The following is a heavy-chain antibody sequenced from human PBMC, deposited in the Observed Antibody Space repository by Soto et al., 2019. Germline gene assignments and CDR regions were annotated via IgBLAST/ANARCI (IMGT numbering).Heavy chain of an antibody. CDR2: INPSGGST. D-gene: IGHD6-13*01. CDR1: GYTFTSYY. V-gene: IGHV1-46*01. CDR3: AREQGIAGYYYYYGMDV. J-gene: IGHJ6*02. Sequence: GASVKVSCKASGYTFTSYYMHWVRQAPGQGLEWMGIINPSGGSTSYAQKFQGRVTMTRDTSTSTVYMELSSLRSEDTAVYYCAREQGIAGYYYYYGMDVWGQGTTVTVSS.